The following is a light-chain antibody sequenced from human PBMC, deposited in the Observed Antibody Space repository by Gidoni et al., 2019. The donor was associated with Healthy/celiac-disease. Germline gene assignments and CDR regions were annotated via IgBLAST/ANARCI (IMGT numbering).Light chain of an antibody. CDR3: QQLNSYPIT. V-gene: IGKV1-9*01. CDR2: AAS. Sequence: DIQLTQSPSFLSASVVDRVTITCRASQGISRYLAWYQQKPGKAPKLLIYAASTLQSGVPSRCSGSGSGTEFTLTISSLQPEDFATYYCQQLNSYPITFGQGTRLEIK. J-gene: IGKJ5*01. CDR1: QGISRY.